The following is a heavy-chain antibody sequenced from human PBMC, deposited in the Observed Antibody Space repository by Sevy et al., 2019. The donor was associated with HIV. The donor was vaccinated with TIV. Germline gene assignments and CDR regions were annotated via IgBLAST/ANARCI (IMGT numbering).Heavy chain of an antibody. CDR2: IKQDGSEK. D-gene: IGHD1-1*01. CDR1: GYSFSSYA. V-gene: IGHV3-7*03. CDR3: ARARRGTFDY. J-gene: IGHJ4*02. Sequence: GGSLRLSCVVSGYSFSSYAISWVRQAPGKGLEWVANIKQDGSEKYYVDSVKGRFTISRDNAKNSLYLQMNSLRAEDTAVYYCARARRGTFDYWGQGTLVTVSS.